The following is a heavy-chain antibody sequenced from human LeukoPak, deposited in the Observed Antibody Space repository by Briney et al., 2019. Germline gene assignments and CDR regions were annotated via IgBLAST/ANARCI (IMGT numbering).Heavy chain of an antibody. CDR1: GGCISSYY. J-gene: IGHJ4*02. CDR2: IYYSGST. D-gene: IGHD4-11*01. CDR3: ARGGHSNHDPFDY. Sequence: SETLSLTCTVSGGCISSYYWSWIRQPPGKGLEWIGYIYYSGSTNYNPSLKSRVTISVDTSRGRFSLKVTSVTAADTAVYYCARGGHSNHDPFDYWGQGTLVTVSS. V-gene: IGHV4-59*12.